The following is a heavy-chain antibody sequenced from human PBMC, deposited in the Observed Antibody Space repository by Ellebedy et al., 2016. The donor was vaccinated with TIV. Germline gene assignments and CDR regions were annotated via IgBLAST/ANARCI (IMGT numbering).Heavy chain of an antibody. CDR3: ARDLPITAAGMAFDY. CDR2: ISGTSGLI. J-gene: IGHJ4*02. V-gene: IGHV3-11*01. Sequence: GESLKISXAASGFSFSDYFMTWVRQAPGKGLEWISYISGTSGLIYYADSVKGRFTISRDNAENSLYLQLNSLRAEDTAVYYCARDLPITAAGMAFDYWGQGILVTVSS. CDR1: GFSFSDYF. D-gene: IGHD6-13*01.